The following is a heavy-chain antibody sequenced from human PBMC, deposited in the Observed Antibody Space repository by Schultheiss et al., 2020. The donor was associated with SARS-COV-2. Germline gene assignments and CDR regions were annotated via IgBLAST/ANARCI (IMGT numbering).Heavy chain of an antibody. CDR2: IYYSGST. V-gene: IGHV4-59*05. D-gene: IGHD3-22*01. CDR1: GGSISSSY. J-gene: IGHJ3*02. CDR3: ARHRYYYDSSGYYYVRAFDI. Sequence: SETLSLTCTVSGGSISSSYWSWIRQPPGKGLEWIGSIYYSGSTYYNPSLKSRVTISVDTSKNQFSLKLSSVTAADTAVYYCARHRYYYDSSGYYYVRAFDIWGQGTMVTVSS.